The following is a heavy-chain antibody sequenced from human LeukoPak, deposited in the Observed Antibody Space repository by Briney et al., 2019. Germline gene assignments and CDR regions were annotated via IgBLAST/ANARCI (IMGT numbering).Heavy chain of an antibody. CDR1: GFTFSSYG. Sequence: PGGSLRLSCAASGFTFSSYGMDWVRQAPGKGLEWVSYISSSSSIIYYANSVKGRFTISRDKAKNSLFLQMNSLRAEDTAVYYCTRGGAARPDYWGQGTLVTVSS. V-gene: IGHV3-48*01. D-gene: IGHD6-6*01. CDR2: ISSSSSII. J-gene: IGHJ4*02. CDR3: TRGGAARPDY.